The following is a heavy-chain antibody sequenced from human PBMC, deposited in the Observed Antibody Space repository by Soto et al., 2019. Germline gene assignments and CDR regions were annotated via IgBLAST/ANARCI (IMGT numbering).Heavy chain of an antibody. D-gene: IGHD1-1*01. CDR2: ISFDGSNQ. CDR3: AKESASTYKKDFFAF. Sequence: QVQLVESGGGVVQPGRSLRLSCAASGFTFSSYGMNWVSKAPGQGLEWVTVISFDGSNQYYADAVKGRFTISRDNSKNTVYLQLNSLRVEDTAVYYCAKESASTYKKDFFAFWGQGTLVAVSS. CDR1: GFTFSSYG. J-gene: IGHJ4*02. V-gene: IGHV3-30*18.